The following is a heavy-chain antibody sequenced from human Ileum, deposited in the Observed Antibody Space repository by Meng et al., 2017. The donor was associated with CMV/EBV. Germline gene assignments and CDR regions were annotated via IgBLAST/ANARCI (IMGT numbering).Heavy chain of an antibody. D-gene: IGHD6-19*01. CDR2: IYSSGTT. Sequence: QLQLQESGPGLLKPSETLSFICSVSGGPISSGIYYWGWIRQPPGKGLEWIGSIYSSGTTFHNSSLKSRVSISVDTSKNQFSLTLNSVTAADTAVYYCARGAGWFDPWGQGTLVTVSS. J-gene: IGHJ5*02. CDR3: ARGAGWFDP. CDR1: GGPISSGIYY. V-gene: IGHV4-39*07.